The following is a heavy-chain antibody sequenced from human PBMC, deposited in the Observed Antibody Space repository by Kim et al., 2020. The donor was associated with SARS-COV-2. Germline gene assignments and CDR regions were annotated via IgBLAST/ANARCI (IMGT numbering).Heavy chain of an antibody. D-gene: IGHD4-4*01. J-gene: IGHJ4*02. Sequence: YSASYERSRFTLARDNNKDSLYLQMNSLRAEETAVYYCARGPNYSPFDYWGQGTLVTVSS. CDR3: ARGPNYSPFDY. V-gene: IGHV3-48*03.